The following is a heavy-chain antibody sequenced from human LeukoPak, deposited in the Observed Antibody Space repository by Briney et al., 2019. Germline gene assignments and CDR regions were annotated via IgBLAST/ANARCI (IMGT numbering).Heavy chain of an antibody. CDR3: ARASYYGSGSPYYSDY. J-gene: IGHJ4*02. V-gene: IGHV3-66*01. CDR2: IYSGGST. CDR1: GFTVSSNY. D-gene: IGHD3-10*01. Sequence: GGSLRLSCAASGFTVSSNYMSWVRQAPGKGLEWVSVIYSGGSTYYADSVKGRFTISRDNSKNTLYLQMNSLRAEDTAVYYCARASYYGSGSPYYSDYWGQGTLVTVSS.